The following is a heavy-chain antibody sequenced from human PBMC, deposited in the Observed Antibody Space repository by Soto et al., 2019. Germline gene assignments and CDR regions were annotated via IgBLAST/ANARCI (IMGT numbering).Heavy chain of an antibody. CDR1: GGTFSSYT. V-gene: IGHV1-69*02. J-gene: IGHJ6*03. Sequence: QVQLVQSGAEVKKPGSSVKVSCKASGGTFSSYTISWVRQAPGQGLEWMGRIIPILGIANYAQKFQGRVTITADKSTSTDYMELSSLRSEDTAVYYCVVRGEEAAAGTRYYYYMDVWGKGTTVTVSS. CDR3: VVRGEEAAAGTRYYYYMDV. CDR2: IIPILGIA. D-gene: IGHD6-13*01.